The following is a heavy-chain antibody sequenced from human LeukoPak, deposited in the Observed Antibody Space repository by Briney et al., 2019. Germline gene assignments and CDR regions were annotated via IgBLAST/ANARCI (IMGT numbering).Heavy chain of an antibody. CDR3: ARHDNDDDFDY. CDR1: GYTFTRYA. V-gene: IGHV7-4-1*02. Sequence: GASVKVSCKDSGYTFTRYAINWLRQAPGQGLEWMGWINMYTANPAYAQGFTERSVFSLDTSVTTAYLQISNLKTEDTAVYYCARHDNDDDFDYWGQGTLVTVSS. D-gene: IGHD3-16*01. CDR2: INMYTANP. J-gene: IGHJ4*02.